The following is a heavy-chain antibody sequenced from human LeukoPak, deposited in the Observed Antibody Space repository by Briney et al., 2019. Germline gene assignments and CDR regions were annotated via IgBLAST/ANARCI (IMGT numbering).Heavy chain of an antibody. J-gene: IGHJ1*01. Sequence: SETLSLTCTVSGGSISSGGYYWSWIRQPPGKGLEWIGYIYHSGSTNYNPSLKSRVTISVDTSKNQFSLKLSSVTAADTAVYYCARGISYDYVWGSIVPSAEYFQHWGQGTLVTVSS. V-gene: IGHV4-30-2*01. CDR2: IYHSGST. CDR3: ARGISYDYVWGSIVPSAEYFQH. D-gene: IGHD3-16*01. CDR1: GGSISSGGYY.